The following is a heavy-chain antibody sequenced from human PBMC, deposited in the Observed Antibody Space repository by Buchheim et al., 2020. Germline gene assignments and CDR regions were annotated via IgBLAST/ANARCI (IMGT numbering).Heavy chain of an antibody. Sequence: AQLVESGGGLVQPGGSLRLSCAASGFTFSDRYMDWVRQAPGKGLEWVGRIRTKAARYTTEYAASVKGRFTISRDDSKNSLYLQMSSLKTEDTAVYYCARSTFGSSDYWGQGT. CDR1: GFTFSDRY. J-gene: IGHJ4*02. V-gene: IGHV3-72*01. CDR3: ARSTFGSSDY. CDR2: IRTKAARYTT. D-gene: IGHD3-10*01.